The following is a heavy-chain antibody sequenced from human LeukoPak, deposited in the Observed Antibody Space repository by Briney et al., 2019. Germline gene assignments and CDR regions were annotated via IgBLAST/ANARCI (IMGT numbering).Heavy chain of an antibody. J-gene: IGHJ5*02. CDR2: IYYSGST. D-gene: IGHD4-11*01. CDR3: ARHNDYSNYGDWFDP. V-gene: IGHV4-59*08. Sequence: SVTLSLTCTGYGVSISSYYWSWIRQPPGKGLEWIGYIYYSGSTNYNTSLKSRVTISVDTSKNQFSLKLSSVAAEDTAVYYCARHNDYSNYGDWFDPWGQGTLVTVSS. CDR1: GVSISSYY.